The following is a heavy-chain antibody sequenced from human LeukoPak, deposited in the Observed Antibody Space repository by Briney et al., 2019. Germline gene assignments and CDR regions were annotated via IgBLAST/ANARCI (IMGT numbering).Heavy chain of an antibody. CDR1: GYSFSNYW. CDR3: TRLTDYNILTGYYSDY. J-gene: IGHJ4*02. V-gene: IGHV5-10-1*01. CDR2: IDPSDSYT. D-gene: IGHD3-9*01. Sequence: GESLKISCKGSGYSFSNYWISWVRQMPGKGLEWMGRIDPSDSYTKYSPSFQGRVTMPTDKSMTTAYLQWSSLKASDTAMYYCTRLTDYNILTGYYSDYWGQGTLVTVSS.